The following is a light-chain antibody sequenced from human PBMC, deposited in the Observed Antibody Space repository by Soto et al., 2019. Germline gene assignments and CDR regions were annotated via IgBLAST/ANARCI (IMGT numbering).Light chain of an antibody. CDR2: SNI. Sequence: QSVLTQPPSASGTPGQRVIMSCSGSSSNIRRNTVNWYQQLPGTAPKLLIYSNIQRPSGVPDRFSGSKSDTSASLAISGLQSEDEADYYCAAWDDSLNGVVFGGGTKLTVL. CDR1: SSNIRRNT. V-gene: IGLV1-44*01. J-gene: IGLJ2*01. CDR3: AAWDDSLNGVV.